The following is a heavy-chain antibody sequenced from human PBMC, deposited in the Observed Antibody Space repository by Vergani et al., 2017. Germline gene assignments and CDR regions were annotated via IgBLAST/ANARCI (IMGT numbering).Heavy chain of an antibody. CDR1: GFTFSSYS. V-gene: IGHV3-21*01. Sequence: VQLVESGGGVVQPGRSLRLSCAASGFTFSSYSMNWVRQAPGKGLEWVSSISSSSSYIYYADSVKGRFTISRDNAKNSLYLQMNSLRAEDTAVYYCARDSFSVAYGSGRYYYYGMDVWGQGTTVTVSS. J-gene: IGHJ6*02. CDR2: ISSSSSYI. D-gene: IGHD3-10*01. CDR3: ARDSFSVAYGSGRYYYYGMDV.